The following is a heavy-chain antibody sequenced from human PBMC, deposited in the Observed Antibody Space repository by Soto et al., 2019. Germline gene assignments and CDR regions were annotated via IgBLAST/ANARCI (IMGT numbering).Heavy chain of an antibody. CDR1: GGSISSGSYY. J-gene: IGHJ6*02. V-gene: IGHV4-31*03. D-gene: IGHD3-16*01. Sequence: QVQLQESGPGLVKPSQTLSLTCTVSGGSISSGSYYWSWIRQHPGKGLEWIGYIYYSGSTYYNPSLNGRVTISVDTSKNQFSLKLSSVTAADTAVYYCARGGTGYYYNAMDVWGQGTTVTVSS. CDR3: ARGGTGYYYNAMDV. CDR2: IYYSGST.